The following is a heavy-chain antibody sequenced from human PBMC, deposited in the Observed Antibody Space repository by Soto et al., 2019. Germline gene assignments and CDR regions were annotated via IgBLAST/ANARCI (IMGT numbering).Heavy chain of an antibody. V-gene: IGHV1-3*01. D-gene: IGHD6-19*01. Sequence: VKVSCKASGYTFTSYAMHWVRQAPGQRLEWMGWINAGNGNTKYSQKFQGRVTITRDTSASTAYMELSSLRSEDTAVYYCASSKIAVAGTDYWGQGTLVTVSS. CDR1: GYTFTSYA. CDR3: ASSKIAVAGTDY. J-gene: IGHJ4*02. CDR2: INAGNGNT.